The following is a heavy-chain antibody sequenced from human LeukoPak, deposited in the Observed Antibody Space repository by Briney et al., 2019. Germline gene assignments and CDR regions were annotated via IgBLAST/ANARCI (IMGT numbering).Heavy chain of an antibody. CDR2: IFGSGGSP. CDR1: GFTFGSHA. Sequence: GGSLRLSCAASGFTFGSHAMYWVRQAPGKGLEWVAGIFGSGGSPHYADPVKGRFTISRDNSRNTVYLQINSLRAEDTAVYYCGKTTVGYSSGQKPTWPVDYWGQGTLVTVSS. D-gene: IGHD5-18*01. CDR3: GKTTVGYSSGQKPTWPVDY. J-gene: IGHJ4*02. V-gene: IGHV3-23*01.